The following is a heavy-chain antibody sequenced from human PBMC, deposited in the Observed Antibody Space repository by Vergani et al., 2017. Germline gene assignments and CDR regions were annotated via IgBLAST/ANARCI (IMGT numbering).Heavy chain of an antibody. J-gene: IGHJ4*02. D-gene: IGHD2-21*01. V-gene: IGHV3-30*02. CDR2: IQKDGIDK. CDR3: AKDRLRVSGVVVIAPRFYFDY. CDR1: GFPFSTYG. Sequence: QVQLVESGGGVVQPGESLRLSCAASGFPFSTYGMHWVRQAPGKGLEWVAFIQKDGIDKFYADSVRGRFTISRDISKNNLYLEMNSLSAEDTAVYYCAKDRLRVSGVVVIAPRFYFDYWGQGTLVTVSS.